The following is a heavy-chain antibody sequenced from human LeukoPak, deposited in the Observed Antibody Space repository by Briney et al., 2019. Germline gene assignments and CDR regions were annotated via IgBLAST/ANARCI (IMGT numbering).Heavy chain of an antibody. CDR3: ARDRVVAANYYYYMDV. J-gene: IGHJ6*03. CDR2: IIPIFGTA. CDR1: GGTFSSYA. Sequence: GASVKVSCKASGGTFSSYAISWVRQAPGQGLEWMGRIIPIFGTANYAQKFQGRVTMNTDESTSTAYVELSSLRSEDTAVYYCARDRVVAANYYYYMDVWGKGATVTVSS. D-gene: IGHD2-15*01. V-gene: IGHV1-69*05.